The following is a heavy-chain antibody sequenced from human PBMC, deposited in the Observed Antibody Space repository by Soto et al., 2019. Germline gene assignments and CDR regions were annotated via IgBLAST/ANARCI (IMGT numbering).Heavy chain of an antibody. CDR1: GYTFTGYY. CDR2: INPNSGGT. Sequence: ASVKVSCKASGYTFTGYYMHWVRQAPGQGLEWMGWINPNSGGTDYAQKFQGWVTMTRDTSISTAYMELSRLRSGDTAVYYCARDGSRFWGWLKKNYYYYYMDVGGKGTWVTFP. CDR3: ARDGSRFWGWLKKNYYYYYMDV. V-gene: IGHV1-2*04. D-gene: IGHD3-3*01. J-gene: IGHJ6*03.